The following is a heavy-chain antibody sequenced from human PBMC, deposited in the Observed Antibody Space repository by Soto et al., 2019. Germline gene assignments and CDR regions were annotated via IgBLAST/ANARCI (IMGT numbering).Heavy chain of an antibody. V-gene: IGHV4-59*01. D-gene: IGHD6-19*01. CDR2: IYYSGST. Sequence: SETLSLTCTVSGGSISSYYWSWIRQPPGKGLEWIGYIYYSGSTNCNPSLKSRVTISVDTSRNQFSLKLSSVTAADTAVYYCARDSSGWYRYFDYWGQGTLVTVSS. CDR1: GGSISSYY. CDR3: ARDSSGWYRYFDY. J-gene: IGHJ4*02.